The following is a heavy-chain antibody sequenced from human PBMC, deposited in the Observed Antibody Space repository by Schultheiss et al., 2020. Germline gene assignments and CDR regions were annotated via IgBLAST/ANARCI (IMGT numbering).Heavy chain of an antibody. CDR1: RGSISSSSYY. CDR2: INYSGST. V-gene: IGHV4-39*07. CDR3: ARGWQYQLLFPPAFDI. J-gene: IGHJ3*02. D-gene: IGHD2-2*01. Sequence: SDTLSLTCTVSRGSISSSSYYWGGIRQPPGKGLEWIGEINYSGSTNYNPSLKSRVTISVDTSKNQLSLKVSSVTAADTAVYYCARGWQYQLLFPPAFDIWGEGTMVTVAS.